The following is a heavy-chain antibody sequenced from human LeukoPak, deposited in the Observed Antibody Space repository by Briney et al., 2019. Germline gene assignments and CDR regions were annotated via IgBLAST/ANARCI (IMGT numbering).Heavy chain of an antibody. V-gene: IGHV3-30*01. CDR3: AKEGDYYDTDGYFQH. CDR2: ISYDGRNE. Sequence: GRSLRLSCAASGFTFSNYAMHWVRQAPGKGLEWVAVISYDGRNEFYADSVKGRFTISRDNSKNTLYLQMNSLRAEDTAVYYCAKEGDYYDTDGYFQHWGQGTLVTVSS. J-gene: IGHJ1*01. CDR1: GFTFSNYA. D-gene: IGHD3-22*01.